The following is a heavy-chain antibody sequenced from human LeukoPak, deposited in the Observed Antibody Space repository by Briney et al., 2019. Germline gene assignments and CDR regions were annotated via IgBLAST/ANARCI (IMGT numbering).Heavy chain of an antibody. CDR3: ARGLVIVDFDY. D-gene: IGHD3-9*01. CDR2: ISSSSSYI. Sequence: GGSLRLSCAASGFTFSSYSMNWVRQAPGKGLEWVSSISSSSSYIYYADSVKGRFTISRDNAKNSLYLQMNSLRAEDTAVYYCARGLVIVDFDYWGQGTLVTVSS. J-gene: IGHJ4*02. CDR1: GFTFSSYS. V-gene: IGHV3-21*01.